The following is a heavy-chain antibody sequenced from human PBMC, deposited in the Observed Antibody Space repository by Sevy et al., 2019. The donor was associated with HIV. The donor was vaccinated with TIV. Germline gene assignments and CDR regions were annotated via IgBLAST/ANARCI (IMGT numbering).Heavy chain of an antibody. J-gene: IGHJ5*02. CDR1: GLTSGAFA. CDR2: ISGSGGLT. CDR3: AKPNWNFRADWFDT. D-gene: IGHD1-7*01. Sequence: GESLKISCKVTGLTSGAFAMSWVRQTPGKGLEWISSISGSGGLTHYADSVKGRFTISRDKSKGTVDLEMNSLRGDDTAVYYCAKPNWNFRADWFDTWGQGTLVIVSS. V-gene: IGHV3-23*01.